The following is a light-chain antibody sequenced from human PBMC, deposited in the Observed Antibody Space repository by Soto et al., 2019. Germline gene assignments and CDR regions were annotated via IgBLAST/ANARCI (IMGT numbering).Light chain of an antibody. Sequence: EIVLTQSPGALSLSPGERATLSCRASQSVSSSYLAWYQQKPGQAPRLLIYGASSRATGIPDRFSGSGSGTDFTLTIRRLEPEDFAVYYCQHYGYSPPITFGQGTRLENK. J-gene: IGKJ5*01. CDR1: QSVSSSY. CDR3: QHYGYSPPIT. V-gene: IGKV3-20*01. CDR2: GAS.